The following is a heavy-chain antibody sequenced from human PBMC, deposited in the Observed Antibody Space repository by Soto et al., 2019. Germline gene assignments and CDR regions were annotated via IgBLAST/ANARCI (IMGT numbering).Heavy chain of an antibody. CDR2: IIPLFNVA. D-gene: IGHD4-4*01. CDR3: AASGRDVLGYDYRDTEGLDI. V-gene: IGHV1-69*17. Sequence: QVQLVQSGPEVKKPGSSVKVSCEASGGTFSNFAVNWVRQAPGQGLEWVGGIIPLFNVAKYAQKFEGRVNSVEHNSTSTGYIDLGRLRSDDTTVYYWAASGRDVLGYDYRDTEGLDIWGQGTMVTVSS. CDR1: GGTFSNFA. J-gene: IGHJ3*02.